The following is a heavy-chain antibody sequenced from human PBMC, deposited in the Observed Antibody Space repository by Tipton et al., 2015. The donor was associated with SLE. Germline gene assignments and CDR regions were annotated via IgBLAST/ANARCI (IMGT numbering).Heavy chain of an antibody. D-gene: IGHD1-26*01. CDR1: GDSISDSY. Sequence: TLSLTCTVSGDSISDSYWNWVRQPAGKGLEWIGRIYTNRDFNYNPSLKSRVSMSVDTSKSQFSLELTSVTVADTAVYYCARDGGGYSVPVYYFGMDVWGQGTKVTVSS. CDR3: ARDGGGYSVPVYYFGMDV. V-gene: IGHV4-4*07. J-gene: IGHJ6*02. CDR2: IYTNRDF.